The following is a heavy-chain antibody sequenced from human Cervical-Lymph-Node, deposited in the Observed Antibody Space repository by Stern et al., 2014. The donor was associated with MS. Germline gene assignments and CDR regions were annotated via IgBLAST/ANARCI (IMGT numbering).Heavy chain of an antibody. CDR2: IYDSGSA. J-gene: IGHJ4*02. CDR3: ARGGAVPGTRGVFDY. V-gene: IGHV4-59*01. CDR1: GGSISTYY. Sequence: ESGPGLVRPSETLSITCTVSGGSISTYYWSWIRQPPGKGLEWIGNIYDSGSANYNPSLKSRVTILLDTSKDQFSLKLRSVTAADTAVYYCARGGAVPGTRGVFDYWGQGDLVTGSS. D-gene: IGHD3-10*01.